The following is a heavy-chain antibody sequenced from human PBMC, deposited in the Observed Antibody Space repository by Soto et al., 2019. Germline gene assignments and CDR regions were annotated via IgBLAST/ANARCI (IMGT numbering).Heavy chain of an antibody. CDR1: GFTFYTYE. D-gene: IGHD3-10*01. CDR2: ISSSGSTT. J-gene: IGHJ3*01. CDR3: ATRSGGGGAFDF. V-gene: IGHV3-48*03. Sequence: EVQLVESGGGLVQPGGSLRLSCAASGFTFYTYEMNWVRQAPGKGLEWVSYISSSGSTTYYADSVKGRFTISRDNAKNSLYLKMNSLRAEDTAIYYCATRSGGGGAFDFWGQGTTVTVSS.